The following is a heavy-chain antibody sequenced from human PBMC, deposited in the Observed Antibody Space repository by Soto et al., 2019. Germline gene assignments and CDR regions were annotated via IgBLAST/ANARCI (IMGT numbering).Heavy chain of an antibody. CDR1: GYTFTSYG. J-gene: IGHJ4*02. V-gene: IGHV1-18*01. CDR3: ARDFEDFWSGYSDY. CDR2: ISAYNGNT. Sequence: GASVKVSCKASGYTFTSYGISWVRQAPGQGLEWMGWISAYNGNTNYAQKLQGRVTMTTDTSTSTAYMELRSLRSDDTAVYYCARDFEDFWSGYSDYWGQGTLVTVSS. D-gene: IGHD3-3*01.